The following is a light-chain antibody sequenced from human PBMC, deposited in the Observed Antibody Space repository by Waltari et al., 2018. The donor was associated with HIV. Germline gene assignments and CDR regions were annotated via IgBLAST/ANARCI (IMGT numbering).Light chain of an antibody. CDR1: QSISRW. Sequence: DIQMTQSPSTLSASVGDRVTIACRAHQSISRWLAWYQQKPGKAPKLLIYKASSLESGVPSRFSGSGSGTEFTLTISSLQPDDFATYYCQQYTSYPLTFGGGTKVEIK. J-gene: IGKJ4*01. CDR2: KAS. CDR3: QQYTSYPLT. V-gene: IGKV1-5*03.